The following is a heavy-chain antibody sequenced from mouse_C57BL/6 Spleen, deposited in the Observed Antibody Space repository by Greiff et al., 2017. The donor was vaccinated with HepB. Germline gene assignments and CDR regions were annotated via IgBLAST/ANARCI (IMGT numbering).Heavy chain of an antibody. CDR2: IRSKSNNYAT. V-gene: IGHV10-1*01. D-gene: IGHD1-1*01. Sequence: EVQLVESGGGLVQPKGSLKLSCAASGFSFNTYAMNWVRQAPGKGLEWVARIRSKSNNYATYYADSVKDRFTISRDDSESMLYLQMNNLKTEDTAMYYCVRQDYYGHFDYWGQGTTLTVSS. J-gene: IGHJ2*01. CDR1: GFSFNTYA. CDR3: VRQDYYGHFDY.